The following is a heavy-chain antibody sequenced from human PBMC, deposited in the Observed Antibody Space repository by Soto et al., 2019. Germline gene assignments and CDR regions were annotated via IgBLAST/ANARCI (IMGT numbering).Heavy chain of an antibody. J-gene: IGHJ4*02. Sequence: ASVKVSCKASGYNISSYYIIWVRQAAGQGLELMGWMDPNRGHSDSVQIFRGRGTMTTNISASTAYMELSGLSSDDTGVYACARAAYRSHWFLSHWAQGTLVTVSS. CDR2: MDPNRGHS. CDR3: ARAAYRSHWFLSH. D-gene: IGHD3-9*01. CDR1: GYNISSYY. V-gene: IGHV1-8*01.